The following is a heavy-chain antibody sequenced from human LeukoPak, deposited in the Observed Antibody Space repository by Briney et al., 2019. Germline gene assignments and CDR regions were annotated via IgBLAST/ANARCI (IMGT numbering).Heavy chain of an antibody. CDR2: IYYTGIT. Sequence: SETLSLICTVSGDSISSSSYFWGWIRQPPGKGLGRIGSIYYTGITHYNPSLKSRVTISVDTSKNQFSLRLSSVTATDTAVYYCARHQRVQWPIHGKIDYWGQGTLVTVSS. D-gene: IGHD6-19*01. CDR1: GDSISSSSYF. CDR3: ARHQRVQWPIHGKIDY. J-gene: IGHJ4*02. V-gene: IGHV4-39*01.